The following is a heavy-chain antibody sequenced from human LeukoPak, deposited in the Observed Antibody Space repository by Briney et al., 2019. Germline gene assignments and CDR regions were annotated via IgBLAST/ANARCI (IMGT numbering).Heavy chain of an antibody. V-gene: IGHV3-30*02. CDR3: AKPLEQWLVRGYYFDY. J-gene: IGHJ4*02. Sequence: GGPLRLSCAASGFTFSSYGMHWVRQAPGKGLEWVAFIRYDGSNKYYADSVKGRFTISRDNSKNTLYLQMNSLRAEDTAVYYCAKPLEQWLVRGYYFDYWGQGTLVTVSS. CDR2: IRYDGSNK. CDR1: GFTFSSYG. D-gene: IGHD6-19*01.